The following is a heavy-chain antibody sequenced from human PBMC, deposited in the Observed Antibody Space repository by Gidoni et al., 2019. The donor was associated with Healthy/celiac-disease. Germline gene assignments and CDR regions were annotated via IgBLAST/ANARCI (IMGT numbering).Heavy chain of an antibody. CDR2: IYSGGSI. CDR1: GFTVSSNY. J-gene: IGHJ6*02. CDR3: AREQSGSRHYYYYGMDV. Sequence: EVQLVETGGGLIQPGGSLRLSCAASGFTVSSNYMSWVRQAPGKGLEWVSVIYSGGSIYYADSVKGRFTISIDNSKNTLYLQMNSLRAEDTAVYYCAREQSGSRHYYYYGMDVWGQGTTVTVSS. V-gene: IGHV3-53*02. D-gene: IGHD6-13*01.